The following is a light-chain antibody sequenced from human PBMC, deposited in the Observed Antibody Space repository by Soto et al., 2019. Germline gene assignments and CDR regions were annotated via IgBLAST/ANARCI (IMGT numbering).Light chain of an antibody. CDR2: DTS. J-gene: IGKJ4*01. V-gene: IGKV3-15*01. CDR1: QSVRSN. CDR3: QRYNNWPLT. Sequence: EIVMTQSPATLSVSPGERVTLSCRASQSVRSNLAWYQQKPGQTPRLLIYDTSTRATGVPARFSGSRSGTEFTLTINSLQSEDFAVYYCQRYNNWPLTFGGGTKVESK.